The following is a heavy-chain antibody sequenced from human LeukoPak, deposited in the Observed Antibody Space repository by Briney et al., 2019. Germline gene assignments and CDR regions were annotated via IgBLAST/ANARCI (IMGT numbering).Heavy chain of an antibody. V-gene: IGHV4-34*01. CDR3: ARAGDSSDYGDY. J-gene: IGHJ4*02. CDR2: INHSGST. Sequence: SETLSLTCAVYGGSFSGYYWSWIRQPPGKGLEWIGEINHSGSTNYNPSLKSRVTISLDTSKNQFSLRLSSVTAADTAVYYCARAGDSSDYGDYWGRGTLVTVSS. CDR1: GGSFSGYY. D-gene: IGHD3-22*01.